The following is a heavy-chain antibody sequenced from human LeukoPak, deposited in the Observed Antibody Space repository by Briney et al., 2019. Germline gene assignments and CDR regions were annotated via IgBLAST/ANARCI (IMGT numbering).Heavy chain of an antibody. D-gene: IGHD2-2*01. Sequence: GGSLRLSCAASGFTFDDYAMHWVRQAPGKGLEWVSLISGDGGSTYYADSVKGRFTISRNNSKNSLYLQMNSLRTEDTALYYCAKEGSTSPTYYYYYGMDVWGQGTTVTVSS. J-gene: IGHJ6*02. CDR1: GFTFDDYA. V-gene: IGHV3-43*02. CDR3: AKEGSTSPTYYYYYGMDV. CDR2: ISGDGGST.